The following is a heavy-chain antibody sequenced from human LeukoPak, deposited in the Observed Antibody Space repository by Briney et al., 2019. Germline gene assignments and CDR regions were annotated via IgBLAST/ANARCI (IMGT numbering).Heavy chain of an antibody. CDR3: AKDSSIAARYYFDY. CDR2: ISYDGSNK. V-gene: IGHV3-30*18. Sequence: PGGSLRLSCAASGFTFSSYGMHWVRQAPGKGLEWVAVISYDGSNKYYADSVKGRFTICRDNSKNTLYLQMNSLRAEDTAVYYCAKDSSIAARYYFDYWGQGTLVTVSS. J-gene: IGHJ4*02. CDR1: GFTFSSYG. D-gene: IGHD6-6*01.